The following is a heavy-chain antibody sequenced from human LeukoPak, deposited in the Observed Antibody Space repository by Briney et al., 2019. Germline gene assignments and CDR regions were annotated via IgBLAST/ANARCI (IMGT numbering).Heavy chain of an antibody. J-gene: IGHJ4*02. CDR3: ARDLGNGGRNRYDFGY. CDR2: ISSSSSYI. Sequence: GGSLRLSCAASGFTFTSYSMNWVRQAPGKGLEWVSSISSSSSYIYYADSVKGRFTISRDNAKNSLYLQMNSLRAEDTAVYYCARDLGNGGRNRYDFGYWGQGTLVTVSS. CDR1: GFTFTSYS. V-gene: IGHV3-21*01. D-gene: IGHD3-16*01.